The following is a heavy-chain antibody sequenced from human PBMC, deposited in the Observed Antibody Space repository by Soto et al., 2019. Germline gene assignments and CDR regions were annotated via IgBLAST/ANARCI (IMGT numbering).Heavy chain of an antibody. CDR3: GRAHLLRRTSALGY. CDR2: ISAYNGNT. J-gene: IGHJ4*02. V-gene: IGHV1-18*04. Sequence: ASVKVSCKASDNTFTNYGVSWVRQAPGQGLEWMGWISAYNGNTDYAEKFQRRVTLTTDTSTTTAFMELRSLRSDDTAVYYCGRAHLLRRTSALGYWGQGTLVTV. CDR1: DNTFTNYG. D-gene: IGHD5-12*01.